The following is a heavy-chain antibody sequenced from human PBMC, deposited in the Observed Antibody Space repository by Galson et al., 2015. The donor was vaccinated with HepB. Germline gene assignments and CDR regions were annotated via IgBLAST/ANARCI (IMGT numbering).Heavy chain of an antibody. CDR3: ARIYCSSTSCYLGSFDP. CDR1: GFTFSSYN. J-gene: IGHJ5*02. Sequence: CAASGFTFSSYNMNWVRQAPGKGLEWVSSISSSSSYIHYADSVKGRFTISRDNAKNSLYLQMNSQRAEDTAVYYCARIYCSSTSCYLGSFDPWGQGTLVTVSS. V-gene: IGHV3-21*01. D-gene: IGHD2-2*01. CDR2: ISSSSSYI.